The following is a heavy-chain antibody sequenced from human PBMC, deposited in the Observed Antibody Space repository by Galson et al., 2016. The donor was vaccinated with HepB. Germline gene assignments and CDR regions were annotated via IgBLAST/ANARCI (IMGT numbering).Heavy chain of an antibody. D-gene: IGHD2-8*01. CDR1: GDSVSNNNAA. CDR2: TYYRSKWSN. V-gene: IGHV6-1*01. CDR3: ARVQMLGRGLDL. Sequence: CAISGDSVSNNNAAWNWIRQSPSRGLEWLGRTYYRSKWSNDYAVSVASRITINPDTSKSHFSLQLNSVTPEDTAVYYCARVQMLGRGLDLWGQGTTVTVSS. J-gene: IGHJ6*01.